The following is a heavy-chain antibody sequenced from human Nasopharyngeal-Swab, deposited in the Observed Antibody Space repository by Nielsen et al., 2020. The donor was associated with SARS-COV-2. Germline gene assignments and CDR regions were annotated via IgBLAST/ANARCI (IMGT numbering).Heavy chain of an antibody. J-gene: IGHJ6*02. CDR2: ISGSGDTT. V-gene: IGHV3-23*01. Sequence: GGSLRLSCAASGFTFSSYAMTWVRQAPGKGLEWVSIISGSGDTTYYADSVKDRFTISRDNSKNTLYLQTNNLRVEDTAVYYCAKAPYLRGLDVWGQGTTVTVSS. D-gene: IGHD2-21*01. CDR3: AKAPYLRGLDV. CDR1: GFTFSSYA.